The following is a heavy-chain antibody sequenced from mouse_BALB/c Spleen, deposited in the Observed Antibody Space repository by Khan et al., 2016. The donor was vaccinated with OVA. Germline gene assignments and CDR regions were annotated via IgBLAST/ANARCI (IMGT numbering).Heavy chain of an antibody. Sequence: EVELVESGGGLVQPGGSRKLSCAASGFTFTSYGMHWIRQAPEKGLEWVAYISSDSSTIYYSDTVKGRFTISRDNPKNTLFLQMTSLRSGDTAMYFCATAYFYGYDFDYWGQGTTLTVSS. CDR1: GFTFTSYG. CDR2: ISSDSSTI. V-gene: IGHV5-17*02. D-gene: IGHD1-1*01. J-gene: IGHJ2*01. CDR3: ATAYFYGYDFDY.